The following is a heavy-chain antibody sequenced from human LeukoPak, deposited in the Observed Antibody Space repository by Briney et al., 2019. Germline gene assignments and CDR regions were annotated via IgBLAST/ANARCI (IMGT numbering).Heavy chain of an antibody. CDR2: ITPSGST. CDR1: GGSFSGYF. D-gene: IGHD3-22*01. Sequence: SETLSLTCAVYGGSFSGYFWSWIRQPPGKGLEWIGEITPSGSTNYNPSLKSRVSISIDTSKKKLSLRLTSVTAADSAVYYCASSFYYGSRDYWGQGTLVTVSS. V-gene: IGHV4-34*01. CDR3: ASSFYYGSRDY. J-gene: IGHJ4*02.